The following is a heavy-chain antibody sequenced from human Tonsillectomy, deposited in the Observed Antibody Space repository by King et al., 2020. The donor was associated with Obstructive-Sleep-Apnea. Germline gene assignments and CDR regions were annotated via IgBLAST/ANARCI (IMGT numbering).Heavy chain of an antibody. Sequence: VQLVESGGGVVQPGRSLRLSCAASGFTFSIDGMHWFRLAPVKGLEWVAVISYDGNNKYYADSGKGRFTISRDNSQNTLFLQMNSLSAEETAVYYCAKLCYSPAGEVYPRDYWGLGTLVTVSS. CDR2: ISYDGNNK. V-gene: IGHV3-30*18. D-gene: IGHD2-15*01. J-gene: IGHJ4*02. CDR1: GFTFSIDG. CDR3: AKLCYSPAGEVYPRDY.